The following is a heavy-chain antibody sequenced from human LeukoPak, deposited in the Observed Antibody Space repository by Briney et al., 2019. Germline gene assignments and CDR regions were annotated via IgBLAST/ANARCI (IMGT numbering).Heavy chain of an antibody. CDR1: GGSFSGYY. D-gene: IGHD6-6*01. Sequence: PSETLSLTCAVYGGSFSGYYWSWIRQPPGKGLEWIGEINHGGSTNYNPSLKSRVTISVDTSKNQFSLKLSSVTAADTAVYYCARGRGIAARYYYYMDVWGKGTTVTVSS. CDR3: ARGRGIAARYYYYMDV. CDR2: INHGGST. J-gene: IGHJ6*03. V-gene: IGHV4-34*01.